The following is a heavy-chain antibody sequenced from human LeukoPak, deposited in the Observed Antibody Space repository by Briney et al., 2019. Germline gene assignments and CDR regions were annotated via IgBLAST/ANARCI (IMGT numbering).Heavy chain of an antibody. V-gene: IGHV3-20*04. J-gene: IGHJ4*02. D-gene: IGHD6-13*01. CDR3: ARALYSGRGASDY. Sequence: GGSLRLSCAVSGFTFDDYAMHWVRQVPGKGLEWVSGINWDGGSTGYTDSVKGRFTISRDNAKNTLYLQMNSLRAEDTALYYCARALYSGRGASDYWGQGTLVTVSS. CDR1: GFTFDDYA. CDR2: INWDGGST.